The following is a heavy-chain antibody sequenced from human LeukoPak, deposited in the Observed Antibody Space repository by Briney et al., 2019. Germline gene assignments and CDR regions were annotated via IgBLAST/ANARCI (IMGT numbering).Heavy chain of an antibody. CDR3: AMTLYSGSYYFDY. V-gene: IGHV3-53*01. Sequence: GGSLRLSCAASGFTVSSNYMSWVRQAPGEVLEWVSVIYSGGSTYYADSVKGRFTISRDNSKNTLYLQMNSLRAEDTAVYYCAMTLYSGSYYFDYWGQGTRVTVSS. CDR2: IYSGGST. CDR1: GFTVSSNY. D-gene: IGHD1-26*01. J-gene: IGHJ4*02.